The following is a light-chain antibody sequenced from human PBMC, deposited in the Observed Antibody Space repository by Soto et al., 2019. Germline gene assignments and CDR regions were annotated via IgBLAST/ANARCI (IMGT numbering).Light chain of an antibody. CDR1: SSKIGSNY. Sequence: QSALTQPPSASGTPGRRVTISCSGSSSKIGSNYVYWYQQLPGTAPKLLIYRNNQRPSGVPDRFSGSKSGTSASLAISGFRSEDEADYYCAAWDDSLSGYVFGTGTKVTVL. J-gene: IGLJ1*01. V-gene: IGLV1-47*01. CDR3: AAWDDSLSGYV. CDR2: RNN.